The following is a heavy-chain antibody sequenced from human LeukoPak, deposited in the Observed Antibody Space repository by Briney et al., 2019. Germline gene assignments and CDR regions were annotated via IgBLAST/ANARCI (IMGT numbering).Heavy chain of an antibody. CDR1: GGSISSGSYY. CDR2: IYTSGST. Sequence: PSETLSLTCTVSGGSISSGSYYWSWIRQPAGKGLEWIGRIYTSGSTNYNPSLKSRVTISVDTSKNQFSPKLSSVTAADTAVYYCARVWQIQPPAFDIWGQGTMVTVSS. CDR3: ARVWQIQPPAFDI. D-gene: IGHD5-18*01. J-gene: IGHJ3*02. V-gene: IGHV4-61*02.